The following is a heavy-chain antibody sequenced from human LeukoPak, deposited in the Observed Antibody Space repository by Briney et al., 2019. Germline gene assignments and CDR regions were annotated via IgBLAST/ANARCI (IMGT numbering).Heavy chain of an antibody. CDR2: ISGSGGST. Sequence: GGSLRLSCAASGFTFSSYAMSWVRQAPGKGLEWVSAISGSGGSTYYADSVKGRFTISSDNSKNTLYLQMNSLRAEDTAVYYCAKTKISSGYLPRDWGQGTLVTVSS. D-gene: IGHD3-22*01. CDR3: AKTKISSGYLPRD. J-gene: IGHJ4*02. V-gene: IGHV3-23*01. CDR1: GFTFSSYA.